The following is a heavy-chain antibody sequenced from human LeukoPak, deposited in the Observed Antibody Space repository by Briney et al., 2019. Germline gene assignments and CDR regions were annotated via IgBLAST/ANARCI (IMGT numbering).Heavy chain of an antibody. J-gene: IGHJ4*02. V-gene: IGHV5-51*01. CDR2: IYPGDSYA. D-gene: IGHD3-3*01. Sequence: GASLKISCQGFGYGSEYTFSDYWIAWVRQIAGKGLEWMGIIYPGDSYARYSPSFQGQVTISADKSISTAYLQWTSLKPSDSAMYYCARRSWYFNFWSGYSQDYYFDYWGQGTLVTVSS. CDR3: ARRSWYFNFWSGYSQDYYFDY. CDR1: GYGSEYTFSDYW.